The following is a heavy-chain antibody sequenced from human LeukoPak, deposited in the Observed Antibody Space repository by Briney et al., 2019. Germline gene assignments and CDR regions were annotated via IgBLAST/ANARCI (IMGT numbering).Heavy chain of an antibody. Sequence: GESLKISCKGSGYSFTSYWIGWVRQMPGKGLEWMGIIYPGDSDTRYSPSFQGQVTISADKPISTAYLQWSSLKASDTAIYYCARLSTDTSGYYYGSSWFDPWGQGTLVTVSS. CDR2: IYPGDSDT. D-gene: IGHD3-22*01. CDR1: GYSFTSYW. J-gene: IGHJ5*02. V-gene: IGHV5-51*04. CDR3: ARLSTDTSGYYYGSSWFDP.